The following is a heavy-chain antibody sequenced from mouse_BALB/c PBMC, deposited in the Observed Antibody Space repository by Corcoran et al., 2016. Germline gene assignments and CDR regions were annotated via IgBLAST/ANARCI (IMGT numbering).Heavy chain of an antibody. J-gene: IGHJ2*01. CDR1: GYTFTSYV. CDR3: IREVPVGYAFEY. V-gene: IGHV1S136*01. D-gene: IGHD2-2*01. Sequence: EVQLQQSGPELVKPGASVKMSCKASGYTFTSYVMHWVKQKPGQGLEWIGYIYPYNDDTKYNEEFKGKATLTSDKSSSTAYMELNSLTSEDSAVYYCIREVPVGYAFEYWGQGTTLTVSS. CDR2: IYPYNDDT.